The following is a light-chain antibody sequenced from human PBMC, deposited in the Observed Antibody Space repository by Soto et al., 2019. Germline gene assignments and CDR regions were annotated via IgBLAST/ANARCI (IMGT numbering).Light chain of an antibody. J-gene: IGKJ5*01. Sequence: EIVLTQSPATLSLSPGERATLSCRASPSFSSYLAWYQQKPGQAPRLLIYDASKRATGIPARFSGRGSGTDFTLTISSLEHEDFAVYYCQQRSNWPPVITFGQGTRLEIK. CDR1: PSFSSY. CDR3: QQRSNWPPVIT. CDR2: DAS. V-gene: IGKV3-11*01.